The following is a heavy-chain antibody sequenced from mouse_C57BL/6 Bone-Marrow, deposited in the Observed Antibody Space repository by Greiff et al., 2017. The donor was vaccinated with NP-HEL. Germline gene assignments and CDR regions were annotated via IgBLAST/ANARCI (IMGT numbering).Heavy chain of an antibody. J-gene: IGHJ3*01. CDR2: ISNGGGST. Sequence: EVKVVESGGGLVQPGGSLKLSCAASGFTFSDYYMYWVRQTPEKRLEWVAYISNGGGSTYYPDTVKGRFTISRDNAKNTLYLQMSRLKSEDTAMYYCARERDYGGFAYWGQGTLVTVSA. CDR1: GFTFSDYY. V-gene: IGHV5-12*01. CDR3: ARERDYGGFAY. D-gene: IGHD1-1*01.